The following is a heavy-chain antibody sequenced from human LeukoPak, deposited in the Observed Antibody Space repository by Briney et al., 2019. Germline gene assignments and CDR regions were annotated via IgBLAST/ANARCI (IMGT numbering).Heavy chain of an antibody. V-gene: IGHV3-23*01. CDR1: GFTFISYA. D-gene: IGHD5-18*01. CDR3: TRGSGYSYGYRPPFYYYMDV. CDR2: ISGSGGST. J-gene: IGHJ6*03. Sequence: GGSLRLSCAASGFTFISYAVSWVRQAPGKGLEWVSTISGSGGSTYYADSVKGRFTISRDNSKNTLYLQMNSLRAEDTAVYYCTRGSGYSYGYRPPFYYYMDVWGKGTTVTVSS.